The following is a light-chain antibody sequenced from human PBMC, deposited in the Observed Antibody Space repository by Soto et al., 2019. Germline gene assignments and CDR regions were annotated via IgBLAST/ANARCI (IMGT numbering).Light chain of an antibody. CDR1: QSVSSD. Sequence: EVVMTQSLATLSVSPGERATLSCRASQSVSSDLAWYQHKPGQAPRLLIYGASSRATGIPVRFSGSGSGTEFTLTISSLQSEDVAVYYCQHYKNRPLTFGGGTKVEIK. V-gene: IGKV3-15*01. J-gene: IGKJ4*01. CDR2: GAS. CDR3: QHYKNRPLT.